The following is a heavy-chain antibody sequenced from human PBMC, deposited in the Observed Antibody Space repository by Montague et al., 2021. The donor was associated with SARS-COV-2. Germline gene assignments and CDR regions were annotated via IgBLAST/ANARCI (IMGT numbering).Heavy chain of an antibody. V-gene: IGHV3-30-3*01. CDR2: ISYDGSNK. CDR3: AREDPSFDAFDI. CDR1: GFTFSSYA. Sequence: SLRLSWAASGFTFSSYAMHWVRQAPGKGLEWVAVISYDGSNKYYADSVRGRFTISRDNSKNTLYLQMNSLRAEDTAVYYCAREDPSFDAFDIWGQGTMVTVSS. J-gene: IGHJ3*02.